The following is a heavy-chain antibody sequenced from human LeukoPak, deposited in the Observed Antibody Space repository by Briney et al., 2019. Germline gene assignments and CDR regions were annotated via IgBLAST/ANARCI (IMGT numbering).Heavy chain of an antibody. CDR2: ISAYNGNT. Sequence: ASVKVSCKASGYTLTSYGISWVRQAPGQGLEWMGWISAYNGNTNYAQKLQGRVTMTTDTSTSTAYMELRSLRSDDTAVYYCARVVVPAANRRWFDPWGQGTLVTVSS. CDR3: ARVVVPAANRRWFDP. J-gene: IGHJ5*02. V-gene: IGHV1-18*01. D-gene: IGHD2-2*01. CDR1: GYTLTSYG.